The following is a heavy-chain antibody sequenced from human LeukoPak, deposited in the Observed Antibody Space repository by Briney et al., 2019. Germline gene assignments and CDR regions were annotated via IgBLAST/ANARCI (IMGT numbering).Heavy chain of an antibody. CDR1: GGSFSGCY. J-gene: IGHJ4*02. Sequence: PSETLSLTCAVYGGSFSGCYWSWIRQPPGKGLEWIGEINHSGSTNYNPSLKSRVTISVDTSKNQFSLKLSSVTAADTAVYYCARDGGATVVTRPFDYWGQGTLVTVSS. V-gene: IGHV4-34*01. CDR3: ARDGGATVVTRPFDY. D-gene: IGHD4-23*01. CDR2: INHSGST.